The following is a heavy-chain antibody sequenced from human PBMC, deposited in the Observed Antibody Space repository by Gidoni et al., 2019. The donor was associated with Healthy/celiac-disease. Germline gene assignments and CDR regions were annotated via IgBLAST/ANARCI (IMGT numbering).Heavy chain of an antibody. V-gene: IGHV4-61*02. Sequence: QVQLQESGPGLVKPSQTLSLTCTVSGGSISRGSYYWSWIRQPAGKGLEWIGRIYTSGSTNYNPSLKSRVTISVDTSKTQSSLKLSSVTAADTAVYYCARAYDFWSGWKYYFDYWGQGTLVTVSS. CDR3: ARAYDFWSGWKYYFDY. J-gene: IGHJ4*02. D-gene: IGHD3-3*01. CDR2: IYTSGST. CDR1: GGSISRGSYY.